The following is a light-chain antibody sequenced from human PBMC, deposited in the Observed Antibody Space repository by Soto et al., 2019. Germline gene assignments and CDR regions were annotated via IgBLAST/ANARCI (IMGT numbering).Light chain of an antibody. CDR3: QQYNTWTIT. V-gene: IGKV3-15*01. CDR1: QGVSRK. CDR2: GSS. J-gene: IGKJ4*01. Sequence: DIVMTQSPATLSVAPGERVTFSCRASQGVSRKLAWYQHKPGQAPRLLISGSSTWATGIPARFSGSGSGTEFTLTISSLQYEDCAIYYCQQYNTWTITFGGGTKVEIK.